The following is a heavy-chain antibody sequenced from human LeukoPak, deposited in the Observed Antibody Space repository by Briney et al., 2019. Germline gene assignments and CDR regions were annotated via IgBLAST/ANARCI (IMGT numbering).Heavy chain of an antibody. Sequence: GASVKVSCKASGYTFTSYYMHWVRPAPGQGLEWMGIINPSGGSTSYAQKFQGRVTMTRDTSTSTVYMELSSLRSEDTAVYYCARARPQYSSGWYSGHYFDYWGQGTLVTVSS. D-gene: IGHD6-19*01. J-gene: IGHJ4*02. CDR3: ARARPQYSSGWYSGHYFDY. CDR2: INPSGGST. CDR1: GYTFTSYY. V-gene: IGHV1-46*01.